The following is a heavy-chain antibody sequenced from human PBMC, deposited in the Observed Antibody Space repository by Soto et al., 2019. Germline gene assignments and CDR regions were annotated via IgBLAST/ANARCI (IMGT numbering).Heavy chain of an antibody. CDR3: AKQEQWLFPYAFDP. J-gene: IGHJ5*02. D-gene: IGHD6-19*01. CDR2: ISGSGGST. Sequence: WGSLSLSCSASGFTFSSYAMSWVRQAPGKGLEWVSAISGSGGSTYYADSVKGRFTISRDNSKNTLYLQMNSLRAEDTAVYYCAKQEQWLFPYAFDPWGQGNLVTVSS. CDR1: GFTFSSYA. V-gene: IGHV3-23*01.